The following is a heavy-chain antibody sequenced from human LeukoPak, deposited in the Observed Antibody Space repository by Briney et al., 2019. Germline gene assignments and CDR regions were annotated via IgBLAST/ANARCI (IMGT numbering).Heavy chain of an antibody. CDR2: INPNSGGT. CDR1: GYTFTGYY. V-gene: IGHV1-2*02. CDR3: ARSHYDSSGYYVP. D-gene: IGHD3-22*01. J-gene: IGHJ5*02. Sequence: ASVKVSCKASGYTFTGYYLHWVRQAPGQGLEWMGWINPNSGGTNYAQKFQGRVTMTRDTSISTAYMELSRLRSDDTAVYYCARSHYDSSGYYVPWGQGTLLTVSS.